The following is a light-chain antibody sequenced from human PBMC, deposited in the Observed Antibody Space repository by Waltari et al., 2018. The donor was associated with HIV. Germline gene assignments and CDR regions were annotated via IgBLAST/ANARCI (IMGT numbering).Light chain of an antibody. J-gene: IGKJ2*01. CDR3: QQYGSSPYT. CDR2: RAS. CDR1: QSLSSNY. Sequence: EIVLTQSPGTLSLSPGERAALSCRASQSLSSNYLVWYQQKPGQAPRPLIYRASSRATGIPDRFSGSGSGTDFTLTISRLEPEDFATYYCQQYGSSPYTFGQGTKVEIK. V-gene: IGKV3-20*01.